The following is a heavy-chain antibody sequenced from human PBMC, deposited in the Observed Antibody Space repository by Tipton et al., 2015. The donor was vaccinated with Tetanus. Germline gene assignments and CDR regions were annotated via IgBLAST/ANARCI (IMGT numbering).Heavy chain of an antibody. CDR1: GDSLYRSSHY. CDR2: IYHSGTT. D-gene: IGHD5-18*01. V-gene: IGHV4-39*07. CDR3: VRGRGLGAYSFGFEY. Sequence: LRLSCTVSGDSLYRSSHYWAWVRQPPGKGLEWIGTIYHSGTTYYNPSLRSRLTISISRSKNQFSLKLTSVTAADTAVYYCVRGRGLGAYSFGFEYWGQGAQVIVSS. J-gene: IGHJ4*02.